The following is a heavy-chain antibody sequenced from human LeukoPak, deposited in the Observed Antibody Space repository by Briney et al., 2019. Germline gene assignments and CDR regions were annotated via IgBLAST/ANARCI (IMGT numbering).Heavy chain of an antibody. CDR1: GVTFSSYA. D-gene: IGHD1-1*01. CDR3: AKASRFSKLERRPPLEGSRPPFPLDY. Sequence: GGSLRLSCAASGVTFSSYAMSWVRQAPGKGLEWASAISGSGGSTYYADSVKGRFTISRDNSKNTLYLKMNRLRAEDTAVYYCAKASRFSKLERRPPLEGSRPPFPLDYWGQGTLVTVSS. J-gene: IGHJ4*02. CDR2: ISGSGGST. V-gene: IGHV3-23*01.